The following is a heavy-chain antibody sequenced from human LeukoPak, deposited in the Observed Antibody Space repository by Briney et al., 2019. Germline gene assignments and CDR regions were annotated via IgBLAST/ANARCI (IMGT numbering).Heavy chain of an antibody. D-gene: IGHD4-17*01. J-gene: IGHJ4*02. CDR2: IYPGDSNI. V-gene: IGHV5-51*01. CDR1: GYSFTSDW. CDR3: ARRVDSGDFFDD. Sequence: GESLKISCKGSGYSFTSDWIGWVRQMPGKGLEWMGIIYPGDSNIKYSPSFQGQVTISADKSISTAYLQWSTLKASDTAMYYCARRVDSGDFFDDWGQGTLVTVSS.